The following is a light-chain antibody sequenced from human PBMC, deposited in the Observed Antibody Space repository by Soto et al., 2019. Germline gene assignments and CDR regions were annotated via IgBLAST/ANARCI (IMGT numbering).Light chain of an antibody. CDR3: QQYNNWPRT. CDR2: GAS. Sequence: EIVMTQSPATLSVSPGERATLSCRASESVSGNLAWYQQTPAQAPRLLILGASTRAIGIPAMFRGSGSGTHFTLTITSLQSEDFAVYYCQQYNNWPRTFGQGTKVEIK. V-gene: IGKV3-15*01. CDR1: ESVSGN. J-gene: IGKJ1*01.